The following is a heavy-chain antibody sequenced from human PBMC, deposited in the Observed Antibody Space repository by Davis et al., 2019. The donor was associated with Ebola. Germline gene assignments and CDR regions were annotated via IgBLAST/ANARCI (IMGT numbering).Heavy chain of an antibody. Sequence: GGSLRLSCAASGFTVSSNYMSWVRQAPGKGLEWVSVIYSGGSTYYADSVKGRFTISRDNAKNSLYLQMNSLRAEDTAVYYCAREGTTVTSWGYYYYGMDVWGQGTTVTVSS. J-gene: IGHJ6*02. D-gene: IGHD4-17*01. CDR3: AREGTTVTSWGYYYYGMDV. V-gene: IGHV3-53*01. CDR2: IYSGGST. CDR1: GFTVSSNY.